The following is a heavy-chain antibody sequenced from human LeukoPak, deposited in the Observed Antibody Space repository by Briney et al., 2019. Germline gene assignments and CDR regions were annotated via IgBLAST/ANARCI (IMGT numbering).Heavy chain of an antibody. V-gene: IGHV3-23*01. CDR2: ISGSGGST. Sequence: GGTLRLSCAASGFTFSSYGMSWVRQAPEKGLEWVSAISGSGGSTYYADSVKGRFTSSRDNSKNTLYLQMNSLRAEDTAVYYCAKGLGITMVRGSFDIWGQGTMVTVSS. CDR1: GFTFSSYG. J-gene: IGHJ3*02. D-gene: IGHD3-10*01. CDR3: AKGLGITMVRGSFDI.